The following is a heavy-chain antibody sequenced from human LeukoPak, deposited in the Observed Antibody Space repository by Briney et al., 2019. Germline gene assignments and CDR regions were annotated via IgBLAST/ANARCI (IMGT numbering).Heavy chain of an antibody. V-gene: IGHV4-34*01. Sequence: PSETLSLTCAVYGGSFSGYYWSWIRQPPGKGLEWIGEINHSGSTNYNPSLKSRVTISVDTSKNQFSLKLSSVTAADTAVYYCARGRLEDSGYDSHTYIDHWGQGTLVTVSS. CDR3: ARGRLEDSGYDSHTYIDH. CDR2: INHSGST. CDR1: GGSFSGYY. J-gene: IGHJ4*02. D-gene: IGHD5-12*01.